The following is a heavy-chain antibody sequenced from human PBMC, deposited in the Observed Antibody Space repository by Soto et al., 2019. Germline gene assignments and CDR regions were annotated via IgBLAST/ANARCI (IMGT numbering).Heavy chain of an antibody. CDR2: INPSGGST. Sequence: GASVKVSCKASGYTFTSYYMHWARQAPGQGLEWMGIINPSGGSTSYAQKFQGRVTMTRDTSTSTVYMELSSLRSEDTAVYYCAGVYYCAKLPADYYYYGMDVWGQGTTVTVSS. V-gene: IGHV1-46*01. D-gene: IGHD2-2*01. CDR1: GYTFTSYY. CDR3: AGVYYCAKLPADYYYYGMDV. J-gene: IGHJ6*02.